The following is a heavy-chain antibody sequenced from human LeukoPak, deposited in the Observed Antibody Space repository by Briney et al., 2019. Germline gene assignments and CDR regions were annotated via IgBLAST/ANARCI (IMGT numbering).Heavy chain of an antibody. D-gene: IGHD1-26*01. CDR1: GFTFSSYA. J-gene: IGHJ4*02. CDR2: ISGSGGST. V-gene: IGHV3-23*01. Sequence: GGSLRLSCAASGFTFSSYAMTWVRQAPGKGLEWVSDISGSGGSTYYADSVKGRFTISRDNPKNTLYLQMNSLRAEDTAVYYCAKWGRGSYPEYWGQGTLVTVSS. CDR3: AKWGRGSYPEY.